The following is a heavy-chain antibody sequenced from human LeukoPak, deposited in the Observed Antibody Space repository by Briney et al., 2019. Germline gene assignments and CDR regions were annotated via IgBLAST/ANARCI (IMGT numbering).Heavy chain of an antibody. CDR3: ARDWDCGGDCSDAFDI. CDR1: ADTFGSYA. CDR2: INPNSGGT. J-gene: IGHJ3*02. V-gene: IGHV1-2*02. Sequence: ASVKVSCKASADTFGSYAISWVRQAPGQGLEWMGWINPNSGGTNYAQKFQGRVTMTRDTSISTAYMELSRLRSDDTAVYYCARDWDCGGDCSDAFDIWGQGTMVTVSS. D-gene: IGHD2-21*02.